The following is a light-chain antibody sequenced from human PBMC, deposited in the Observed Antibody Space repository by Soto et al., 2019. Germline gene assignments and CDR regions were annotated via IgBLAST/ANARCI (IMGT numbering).Light chain of an antibody. CDR1: NSNIGSFYD. J-gene: IGLJ2*01. Sequence: QSVLTQPPSVSGAPVQRVTIPCTGSNSNIGSFYDVHWYQQLPGTVPKLLIYGDNNRPSGVPDRFSGSKSGTSASLAITGLQAEDEADYYCQSYDNSLSHVVFGGGTKLTVL. CDR3: QSYDNSLSHVV. V-gene: IGLV1-40*01. CDR2: GDN.